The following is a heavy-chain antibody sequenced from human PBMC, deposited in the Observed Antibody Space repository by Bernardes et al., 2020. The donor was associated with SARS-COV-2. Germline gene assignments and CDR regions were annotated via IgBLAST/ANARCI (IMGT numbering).Heavy chain of an antibody. Sequence: ASVKVSCKASGYTFTGYYMPWVRQAPGKGPEWMGWINPNSGGTNYAQKFQGWVTMTRDTSISTAYMELSRLRSDDTAVYYCAREGGIAVAATDYYDGMDVWGQGTTVTVS. CDR1: GYTFTGYY. V-gene: IGHV1-2*04. CDR3: AREGGIAVAATDYYDGMDV. D-gene: IGHD6-19*01. CDR2: INPNSGGT. J-gene: IGHJ6*02.